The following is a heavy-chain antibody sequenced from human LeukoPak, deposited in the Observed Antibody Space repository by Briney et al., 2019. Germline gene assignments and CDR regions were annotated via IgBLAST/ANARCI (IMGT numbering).Heavy chain of an antibody. CDR3: AKDGRFGELLYYFDY. J-gene: IGHJ4*02. V-gene: IGHV3-9*01. Sequence: LGGSLRLSCAASGFTFDDYAMHWVRQAPGKGLEWVSGISWNSGSIGYADSVKGRFTISRDNAKNSLYLQMNSLRAEDTALYYCAKDGRFGELLYYFDYWGQGTLVTVSS. CDR2: ISWNSGSI. D-gene: IGHD3-10*01. CDR1: GFTFDDYA.